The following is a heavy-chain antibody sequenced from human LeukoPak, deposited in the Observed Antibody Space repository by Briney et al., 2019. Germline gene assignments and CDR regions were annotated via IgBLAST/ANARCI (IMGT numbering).Heavy chain of an antibody. CDR2: ITSSSSNI. J-gene: IGHJ4*02. V-gene: IGHV3-48*04. Sequence: GGSLRLSCAASGFTFSGYGMNWVRQAPGKGLEWVSYITSSSSNIYYADSVKGRFTISKDNAKNSPYLQMNSLRAEDMGVYYCARGSSSYDYVWGSYRYADYWGQGNLVTVSS. D-gene: IGHD3-16*02. CDR1: GFTFSGYG. CDR3: ARGSSSYDYVWGSYRYADY.